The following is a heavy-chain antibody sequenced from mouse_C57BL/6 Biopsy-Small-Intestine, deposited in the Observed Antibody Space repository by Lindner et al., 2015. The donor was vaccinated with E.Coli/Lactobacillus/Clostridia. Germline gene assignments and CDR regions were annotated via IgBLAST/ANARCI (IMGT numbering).Heavy chain of an antibody. CDR1: GYTFTIYD. V-gene: IGHV1-85*01. Sequence: VQLQESGPELVKPGASVKLSCKASGYTFTIYDINWVKQRPGQGLEWIGWIYPRDGSTKYNENFKGKVTLTVDTSSSTAYMELHSLTSEDSAVYFCARDYHGSSFWYFDVWGTGTTVTVSS. CDR2: IYPRDGST. J-gene: IGHJ1*03. CDR3: ARDYHGSSFWYFDV. D-gene: IGHD1-1*01.